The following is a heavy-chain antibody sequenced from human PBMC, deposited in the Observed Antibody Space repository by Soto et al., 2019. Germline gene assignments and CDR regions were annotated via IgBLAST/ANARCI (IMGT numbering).Heavy chain of an antibody. V-gene: IGHV3-30-3*01. J-gene: IGHJ6*02. Sequence: QVQLVESGGGVVQPGRSLRLSCAASGFTFSSYAMHWVRQAPGKGLEWVAVISYDGSNKYYADSVKGRFTISRDNSKNPLYLQMNSLRAEDTAVYYCAREMVAGTDYYYGMDVWGQGTTVTVSS. CDR3: AREMVAGTDYYYGMDV. CDR2: ISYDGSNK. D-gene: IGHD6-19*01. CDR1: GFTFSSYA.